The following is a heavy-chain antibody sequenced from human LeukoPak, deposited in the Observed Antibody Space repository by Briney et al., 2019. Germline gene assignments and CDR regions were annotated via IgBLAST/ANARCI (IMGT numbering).Heavy chain of an antibody. CDR3: ARDQADSYGFLDY. V-gene: IGHV3-30*04. CDR2: ISYDGSNK. CDR1: GFTFSSYA. D-gene: IGHD5-18*01. J-gene: IGHJ4*02. Sequence: GGSLRLSCAASGFTFSSYAMHWVRQAPGKGLEWVAVISYDGSNKYYADSVKGRFTISRDNSKNTLYPQMNSLRAEDTAVYYCARDQADSYGFLDYWGQGTLVTVSS.